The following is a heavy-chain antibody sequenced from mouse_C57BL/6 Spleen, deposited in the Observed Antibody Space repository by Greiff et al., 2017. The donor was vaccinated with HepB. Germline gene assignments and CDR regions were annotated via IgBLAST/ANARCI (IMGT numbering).Heavy chain of an antibody. Sequence: EVMLVESGEGLVKPGGSLKLSCAASGFTFSSYAMSWVRQTPEKRLEWVAYISSGGDYIYYADTVKGRFPISRDNARNTLYLQMSSLKSEDTAMYYCTRDYYGYPYYYAMDYWGQGTSVTVSA. J-gene: IGHJ4*01. CDR3: TRDYYGYPYYYAMDY. D-gene: IGHD2-2*01. V-gene: IGHV5-9-1*02. CDR1: GFTFSSYA. CDR2: ISSGGDYI.